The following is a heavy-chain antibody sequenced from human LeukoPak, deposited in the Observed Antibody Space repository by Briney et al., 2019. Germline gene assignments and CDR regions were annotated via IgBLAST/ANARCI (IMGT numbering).Heavy chain of an antibody. V-gene: IGHV3-30*04. CDR2: ISYDGSNK. Sequence: GRSLRLSCAASGFTFSSYAMHWVRQAPGKGLEWVAVISYDGSNKYYVDSVKGRFTISRDNSKNTLYLQMNSLRAEDTAVYYCARDLVGYALGIMDVWGKGTTVTVSS. D-gene: IGHD2-2*01. J-gene: IGHJ6*04. CDR1: GFTFSSYA. CDR3: ARDLVGYALGIMDV.